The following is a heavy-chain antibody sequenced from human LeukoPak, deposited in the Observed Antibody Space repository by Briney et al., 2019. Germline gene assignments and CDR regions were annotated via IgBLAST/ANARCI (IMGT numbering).Heavy chain of an antibody. CDR1: GFTLSSYW. CDR2: IKYDGSEK. J-gene: IGHJ6*02. Sequence: GDSLRLSCATSGFTLSSYWMAWVRQAPGKGLEWVANIKYDGSEKYYVDSVKGRFTISRDNAKNSLYLQMNSLRAEDTAVYYCAKDREYYYYGMDVWGQGTTVTVSS. CDR3: AKDREYYYYGMDV. D-gene: IGHD3-10*01. V-gene: IGHV3-7*01.